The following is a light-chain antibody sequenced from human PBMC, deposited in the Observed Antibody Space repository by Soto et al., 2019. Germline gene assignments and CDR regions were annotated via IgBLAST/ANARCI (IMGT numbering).Light chain of an antibody. J-gene: IGKJ2*01. CDR3: QQYGSSPPYT. CDR1: QSVSNNY. Sequence: EVVLTQSPGTLSLSPGERATLSCRASQSVSNNYFAWYQQKPGQAPRLLIFGSSDRATGIPDRFSGSGSGTDFTLTISRLEPEDCAEYYCQQYGSSPPYTFGQGTKLEIK. V-gene: IGKV3-20*01. CDR2: GSS.